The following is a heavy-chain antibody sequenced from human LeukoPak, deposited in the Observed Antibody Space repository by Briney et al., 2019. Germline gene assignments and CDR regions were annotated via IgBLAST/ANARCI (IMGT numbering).Heavy chain of an antibody. J-gene: IGHJ4*02. CDR3: ARAGRSSSIDY. D-gene: IGHD6-13*01. V-gene: IGHV3-33*01. CDR1: GFTFSSYG. Sequence: PGRSLRLSCAASGFTFSSYGMHWVRQAPGKGLEWVAVIWYDGSNKYYADSVKGRFTISRDNAKNSLYLQMNSLRAEDTAVYYCARAGRSSSIDYWGQGTLVTVSS. CDR2: IWYDGSNK.